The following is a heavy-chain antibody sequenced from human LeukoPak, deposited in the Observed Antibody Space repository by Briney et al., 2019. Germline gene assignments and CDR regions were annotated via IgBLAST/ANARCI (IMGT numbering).Heavy chain of an antibody. V-gene: IGHV3-33*01. CDR2: IWYDGSNK. CDR3: ARDLGYSSGWSGFDP. J-gene: IGHJ5*02. CDR1: GFTFSSYG. D-gene: IGHD6-19*01. Sequence: GRSLRLSCAASGFTFSSYGMHWVRQAPGKGLEWVAVIWYDGSNKYYADSVKGRFTISRDNSKNTLYLQMNSLRAEDTAVYYCARDLGYSSGWSGFDPWGQGTLVTVSS.